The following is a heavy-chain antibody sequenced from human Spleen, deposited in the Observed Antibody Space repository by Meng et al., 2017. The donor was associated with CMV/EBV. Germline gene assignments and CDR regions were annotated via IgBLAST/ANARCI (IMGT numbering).Heavy chain of an antibody. J-gene: IGHJ4*02. Sequence: GESLKISCAASGFTFSSYAMHWVRQAPGKGLEWVAVISYDRSNKYYADSVKGRFTISRDNSKNTLYLQMNSLRAEDTAVYYCAKDGGGFEDYDFFHWGQGTLVTVSS. V-gene: IGHV3-30*04. CDR2: ISYDRSNK. CDR1: GFTFSSYA. D-gene: IGHD3-3*01. CDR3: AKDGGGFEDYDFFH.